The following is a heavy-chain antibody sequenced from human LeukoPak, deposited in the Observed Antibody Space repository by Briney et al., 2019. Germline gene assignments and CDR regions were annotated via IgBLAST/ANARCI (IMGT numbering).Heavy chain of an antibody. CDR3: ARAYYSSGSNPH. V-gene: IGHV4-59*12. Sequence: KPSETLSLTCAVSGGSISSYYWSWIRQPPVKGLEWIGYIYYSGSTNYNPSLKSRVTISVDTSKNQFSLKLSSVTAADTAVYYCARAYYSSGSNPHWGQGTLVTVSS. D-gene: IGHD3-10*01. CDR2: IYYSGST. CDR1: GGSISSYY. J-gene: IGHJ4*02.